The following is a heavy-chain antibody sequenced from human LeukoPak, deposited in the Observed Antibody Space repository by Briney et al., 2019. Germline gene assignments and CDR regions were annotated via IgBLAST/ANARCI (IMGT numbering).Heavy chain of an antibody. CDR1: GFTVSSNY. D-gene: IGHD6-19*01. V-gene: IGHV3-53*01. J-gene: IGHJ6*02. CDR3: ARLSLIAVAAARLRSYYYGMDV. CDR2: IYSGGST. Sequence: TGGSLRLSCAASGFTVSSNYMSWVRQAPGKGLEWVSVIYSGGSTYYADSVKGRFTISRDNSKNTLYLQMNSLRAEDTAVYYCARLSLIAVAAARLRSYYYGMDVWAKGPRSPSP.